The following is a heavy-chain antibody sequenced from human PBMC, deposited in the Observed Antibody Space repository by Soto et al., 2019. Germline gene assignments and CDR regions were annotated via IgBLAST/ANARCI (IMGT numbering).Heavy chain of an antibody. CDR2: IWYDGSNK. CDR1: GFTFSSYG. V-gene: IGHV3-33*01. CDR3: ARDGEDIVVVPAAISPGAFDI. J-gene: IGHJ3*02. Sequence: GGSLRLSCAASGFTFSSYGMHWVRQAPGKGLEWVAVIWYDGSNKYYADSVKGRFTISRDNSKNTLYLQMNSLRAEDTAVYYCARDGEDIVVVPAAISPGAFDIWGQGTMVTVSS. D-gene: IGHD2-2*01.